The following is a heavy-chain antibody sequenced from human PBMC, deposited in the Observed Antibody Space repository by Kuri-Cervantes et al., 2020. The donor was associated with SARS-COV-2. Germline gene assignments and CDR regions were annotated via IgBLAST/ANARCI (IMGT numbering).Heavy chain of an antibody. Sequence: ASVKVSCKTSGYTFSDYFMHWVRQAPGQGLEWMGWINPYSGGTRYAQNFQGRVTLTRDTSISTAYMELSSLKSEDTAVYYCARVTSTGDVDYWGQGTLVTVSS. D-gene: IGHD7-27*01. CDR2: INPYSGGT. J-gene: IGHJ4*02. CDR3: ARVTSTGDVDY. CDR1: GYTFSDYF. V-gene: IGHV1-2*02.